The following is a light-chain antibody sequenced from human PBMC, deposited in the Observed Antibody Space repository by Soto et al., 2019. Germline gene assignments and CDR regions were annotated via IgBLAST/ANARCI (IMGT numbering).Light chain of an antibody. CDR1: QSVNNN. J-gene: IGKJ1*01. V-gene: IGKV3-15*01. CDR2: GTS. CDR3: QQYNNWPRT. Sequence: EIVMTQSPATLSLSPGERATLSCRASQSVNNNLAWYQQKAGQAPRLLIYGTSTRATGIPARFSGSGSGTDFTLTISSLQFEDFAVYYCQQYNNWPRTFGPGTKVDIK.